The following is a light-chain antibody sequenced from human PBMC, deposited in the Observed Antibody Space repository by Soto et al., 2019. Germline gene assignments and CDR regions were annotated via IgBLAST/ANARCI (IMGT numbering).Light chain of an antibody. V-gene: IGLV2-14*01. J-gene: IGLJ2*01. CDR3: SSFTSSTTPV. CDR1: SSDVGGYNY. Sequence: QSALTQPASVSGSPGQSITISCTGTSSDVGGYNYVSWYQQHPGKAPKLMIYDVSNRPSGVSNRSSGSKSGNTASLTISGLQAEDEADYCCSSFTSSTTPVFGGGTNLTVL. CDR2: DVS.